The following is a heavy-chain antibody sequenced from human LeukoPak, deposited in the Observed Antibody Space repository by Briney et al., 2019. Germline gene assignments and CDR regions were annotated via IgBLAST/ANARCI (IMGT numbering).Heavy chain of an antibody. CDR1: GGSVSSGSYY. V-gene: IGHV4-61*01. J-gene: IGHJ6*02. CDR2: IYYSGST. CDR3: ASSIVLMVYTKTYYYGMDV. Sequence: SETLSLTCTVSGGSVSSGSYYWSWIRQPPGKGLEWIGYIYYSGSTNYNPSLKSRVTISVDTSKNQFSLKLSSVTAADTAVYYCASSIVLMVYTKTYYYGMDVWGQGTTVTVSS. D-gene: IGHD2-8*01.